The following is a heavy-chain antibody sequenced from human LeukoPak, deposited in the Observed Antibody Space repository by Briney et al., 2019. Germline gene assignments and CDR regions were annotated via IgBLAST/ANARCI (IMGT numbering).Heavy chain of an antibody. CDR1: GFTFSSYS. V-gene: IGHV3-48*01. CDR2: ISSSSSTI. J-gene: IGHJ4*02. Sequence: GGSLRLSCAASGFTFSSYSMNWVRQAPGKGLEWVSYISSSSSTIYYADSVKGRFTISRDNAKNSLYLQMNSLRAEDTAVYYCARDLWGSGLMYFDYWGQGTLVTVSS. D-gene: IGHD6-19*01. CDR3: ARDLWGSGLMYFDY.